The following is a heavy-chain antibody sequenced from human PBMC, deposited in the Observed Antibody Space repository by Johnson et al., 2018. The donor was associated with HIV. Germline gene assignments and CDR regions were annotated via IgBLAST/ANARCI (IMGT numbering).Heavy chain of an antibody. D-gene: IGHD6-13*01. CDR3: AKSLDRIAAAGTRGAFDI. CDR1: GFTFSSYG. Sequence: VLLVESGGGVVQPGRSLRLSCAASGFTFSSYGMHWVRQAPGKGLEWVSGISWNSGSIGYADSVKGRFTISRDNAKNSLYLQMNSLRAEDTALYYCAKSLDRIAAAGTRGAFDIWGQGTMVTVSS. CDR2: ISWNSGSI. V-gene: IGHV3-9*01. J-gene: IGHJ3*02.